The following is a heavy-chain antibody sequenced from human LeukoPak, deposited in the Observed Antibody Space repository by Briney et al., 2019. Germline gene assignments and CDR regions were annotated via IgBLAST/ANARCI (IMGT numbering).Heavy chain of an antibody. CDR2: IIPIFGTA. Sequence: SVKVSCKASGGTFSSYAISWVRQAPGQGLEWMGGIIPIFGTANYAQKFQGRVTITADESTSTAYMELSSLRSEDTAVYYCARVPIVGLRYFDWLKRYDAFDIWGQGTMVTVSS. D-gene: IGHD3-9*01. CDR1: GGTFSSYA. CDR3: ARVPIVGLRYFDWLKRYDAFDI. V-gene: IGHV1-69*13. J-gene: IGHJ3*02.